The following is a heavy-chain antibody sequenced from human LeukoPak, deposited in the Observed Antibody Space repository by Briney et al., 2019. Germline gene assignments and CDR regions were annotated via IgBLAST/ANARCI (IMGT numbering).Heavy chain of an antibody. CDR2: ISGYNGNA. V-gene: IGHV1-18*01. J-gene: IGHJ1*01. CDR1: GYTFTIYS. D-gene: IGHD3-10*01. CDR3: ARGVSVSEISSGSYSLEYFQH. Sequence: GSVKGSSKDPGYTFTIYSISWVRQAPGQRLEWMGWISGYNGNANYAQKLQGRVTMTTDTSTSTAYMELRSLRSDDTAVYYCARGVSVSEISSGSYSLEYFQHWGQGTLVTVSS.